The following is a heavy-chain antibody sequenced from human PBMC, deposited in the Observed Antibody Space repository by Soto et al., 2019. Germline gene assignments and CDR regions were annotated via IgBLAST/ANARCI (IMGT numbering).Heavy chain of an antibody. CDR1: GGTPSNSA. V-gene: IGHV1-69*01. J-gene: IGHJ6*02. CDR3: AGGGIGLVGIRPYYGTDV. Sequence: QVHLLLQAGAEGKKPGSSVKVSCKASGGTPSNSAISWVRQAPGHGLEWMGGIIPVVGLVKYAQNFQGRFTITADESTNPAYIELSSLRPEETAVYYCAGGGIGLVGIRPYYGTDVWDQVPTVTVSS. D-gene: IGHD6-19*01. CDR2: IIPVVGLV.